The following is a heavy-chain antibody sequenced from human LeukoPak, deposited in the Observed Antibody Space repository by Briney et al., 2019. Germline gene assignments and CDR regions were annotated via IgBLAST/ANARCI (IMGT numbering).Heavy chain of an antibody. V-gene: IGHV1-2*06. D-gene: IGHD4-11*01. Sequence: PGASVKASCRASGNSFPGYYTHWVRQAPGQGLEWMVRINPNSGGTNYAQKFQGRVTMTRDTPISTAYMELSRLRSDDTAVYYCASAHDYSNQYFDYYYMDVWGKGTTVTVSS. J-gene: IGHJ6*03. CDR3: ASAHDYSNQYFDYYYMDV. CDR1: GNSFPGYY. CDR2: INPNSGGT.